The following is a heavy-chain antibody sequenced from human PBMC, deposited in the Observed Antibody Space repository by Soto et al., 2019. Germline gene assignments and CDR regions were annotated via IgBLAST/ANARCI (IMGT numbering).Heavy chain of an antibody. Sequence: EVQLVESGGGLVKPGGSLRLSCAASGFTFSSYSMNWVRQAPGKGLEWVSSISSSSSYISYADSVKGRFTISRDHARNSLYLQINSLRAEDTAVYYCASDDSGSFPFYYFDYWGQGTLVTVSS. J-gene: IGHJ4*02. CDR3: ASDDSGSFPFYYFDY. CDR2: ISSSSSYI. V-gene: IGHV3-21*01. D-gene: IGHD1-26*01. CDR1: GFTFSSYS.